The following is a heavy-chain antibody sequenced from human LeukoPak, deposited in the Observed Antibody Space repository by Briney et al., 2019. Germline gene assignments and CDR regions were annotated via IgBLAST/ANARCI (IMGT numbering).Heavy chain of an antibody. J-gene: IGHJ3*02. V-gene: IGHV3-23*01. CDR3: AKGRFWSGYASDAFDI. CDR2: ISGGGGST. D-gene: IGHD3-3*01. Sequence: PGGSLRLSCAASGFTFSSYAMSWGRQAPGRGLEWVSAISGGGGSTYYADSVKGRFTMSRDNSKNTLYLQMNSLRAEDTAVYYCAKGRFWSGYASDAFDIWGQGTMVTVSS. CDR1: GFTFSSYA.